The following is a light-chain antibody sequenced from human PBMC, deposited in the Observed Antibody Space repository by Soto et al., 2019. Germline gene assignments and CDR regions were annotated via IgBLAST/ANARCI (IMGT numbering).Light chain of an antibody. J-gene: IGLJ1*01. CDR2: GNS. CDR1: SSNIGAGYD. V-gene: IGLV1-40*01. Sequence: QSVLTQPPSGSGAPGQRVTISCTGSSSNIGAGYDVHWYQQLPGTAPKLPIYGNSNRPSGVPDRFSGSKSGTSASLAITGLQAEDEADYYCQSYDSSLSGFYVFGTGTKVTVL. CDR3: QSYDSSLSGFYV.